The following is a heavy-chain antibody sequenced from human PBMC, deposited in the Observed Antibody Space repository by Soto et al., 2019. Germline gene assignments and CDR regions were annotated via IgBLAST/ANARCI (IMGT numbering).Heavy chain of an antibody. CDR2: ISGSGGST. V-gene: IGHV3-23*01. CDR3: AKDQGYFGSGALGMDG. D-gene: IGHD3-10*01. CDR1: GFTFSSYA. Sequence: EVQLLESGGALVQPGGSLRLSCAASGFTFSSYAMSWVRQPPGKGLGWVSTISGSGGSTYYADSVKGRFTISRDNSKNSLYLQMNSLRAEDTAVFYCAKDQGYFGSGALGMDGWGQGTTVTVSS. J-gene: IGHJ6*02.